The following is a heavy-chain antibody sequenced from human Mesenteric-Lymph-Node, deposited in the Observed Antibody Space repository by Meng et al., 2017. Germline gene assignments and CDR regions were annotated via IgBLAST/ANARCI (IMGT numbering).Heavy chain of an antibody. V-gene: IGHV4-4*03. J-gene: IGHJ4*02. CDR1: GGSIRSSNW. D-gene: IGHD6-19*01. CDR2: LYHSGST. CDR3: ARDHRGIAVAGLDY. Sequence: GQLEGPRPGLVTPLGALARTGAVSGGSIRSSNWWSWVRQHPGKGLESIGELYHSGSTNYTPSLKSRVTISVDKSKNQFSLKLSSVTAADTAVYYCARDHRGIAVAGLDYWGQGTLVTVSS.